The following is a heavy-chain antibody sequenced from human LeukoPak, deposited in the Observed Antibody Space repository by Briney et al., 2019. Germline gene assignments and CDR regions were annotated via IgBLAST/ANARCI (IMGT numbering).Heavy chain of an antibody. CDR2: ISAYNGNT. Sequence: ASVKVSCKASGGTFSSYAISWVRQAPGQGLEWMGWISAYNGNTNYAQKLQGRVTMTTDTSTSTAYMELRSLRSDDTAVYYCARDLYYDSSGYPYYYGMDVWGQGTTVTVSS. D-gene: IGHD3-22*01. V-gene: IGHV1-18*01. J-gene: IGHJ6*02. CDR1: GGTFSSYA. CDR3: ARDLYYDSSGYPYYYGMDV.